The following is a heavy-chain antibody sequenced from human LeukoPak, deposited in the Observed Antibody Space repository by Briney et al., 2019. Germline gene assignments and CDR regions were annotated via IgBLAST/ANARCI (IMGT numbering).Heavy chain of an antibody. CDR2: IYHSGST. Sequence: SGTLSLTCAVSGGSISSSNWWSWVRQPPGKGLKWIGEIYHSGSTNYNPSLKSRVTISVDKSKNQFSLKLSSVTAADTAVYYCAIADSYDSSGYYYVWGQGTLVTVSS. CDR3: AIADSYDSSGYYYV. J-gene: IGHJ4*02. V-gene: IGHV4-4*02. D-gene: IGHD3-22*01. CDR1: GGSISSSNW.